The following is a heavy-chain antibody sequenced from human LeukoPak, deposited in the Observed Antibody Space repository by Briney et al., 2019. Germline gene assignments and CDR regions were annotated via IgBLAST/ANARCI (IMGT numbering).Heavy chain of an antibody. V-gene: IGHV4-59*11. D-gene: IGHD5-18*01. Sequence: SETLSLTCTVSGGSMTTHHWNWIRQTPGTGLEWIGYVFDSGRTKENPSLKSRVTLSADTSKNQLSLRLSSVTAADTAVYYCTTIKRGNIFGYFDFWGQGILVTVSS. CDR1: GGSMTTHH. CDR3: TTIKRGNIFGYFDF. J-gene: IGHJ4*02. CDR2: VFDSGRT.